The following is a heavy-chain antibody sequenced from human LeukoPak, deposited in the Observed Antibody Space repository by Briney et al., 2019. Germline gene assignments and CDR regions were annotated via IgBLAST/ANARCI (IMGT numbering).Heavy chain of an antibody. CDR1: GYTFTSYG. D-gene: IGHD3-9*01. J-gene: IGHJ4*02. CDR2: ISAYNGNT. Sequence: GASVKVSCEASGYTFTSYGISWVRQAPGQGLEWMGWISAYNGNTNYAQKLQGRVTMTTDTSTSTAYMELRSLRSDDTAVYYCARGGDGDILTGLVFDYWGQGTLVTVSS. V-gene: IGHV1-18*01. CDR3: ARGGDGDILTGLVFDY.